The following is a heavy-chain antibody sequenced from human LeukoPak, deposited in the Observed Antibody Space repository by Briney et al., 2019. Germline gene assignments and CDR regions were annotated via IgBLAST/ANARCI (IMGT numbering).Heavy chain of an antibody. CDR2: ISAYNGNT. CDR3: ARVPSYYYYYMDV. CDR1: GYTFTSYG. Sequence: ASVKVSCKASGYTFTSYGISWVRQPPGQGLEWMGCISAYNGNTNYAQKLQGRVTMTTDTSTSTAYMELRSRRADDTAVYYCARVPSYYYYYMDVWGKGTTVTVSS. J-gene: IGHJ6*03. V-gene: IGHV1-18*01.